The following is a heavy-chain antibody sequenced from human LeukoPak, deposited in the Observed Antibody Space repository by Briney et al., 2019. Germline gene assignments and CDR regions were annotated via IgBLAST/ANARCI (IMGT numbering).Heavy chain of an antibody. D-gene: IGHD1-20*01. CDR3: ARVITGTTWDYYYYMDV. V-gene: IGHV4-59*01. CDR1: GGSISSYY. J-gene: IGHJ6*03. CDR2: IYYSGST. Sequence: TSETLSLTXTVSGGSISSYYWSWIRQPPGKGLEWIGYIYYSGSTNYNPSLKSRVTISVDTSKNQFSLKLSSVTAADTAVYYCARVITGTTWDYYYYMDVWGKGTTVTVSS.